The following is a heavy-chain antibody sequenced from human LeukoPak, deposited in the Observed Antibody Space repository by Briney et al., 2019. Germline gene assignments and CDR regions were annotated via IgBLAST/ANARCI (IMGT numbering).Heavy chain of an antibody. D-gene: IGHD2-2*01. Sequence: GASVKVSCKASGGTFSSYAISWVRQAPGQGLEWMGGIIPIFGTANYAQKFQGRVTITTDESTSTAYMELSSLRSEDTAVYYCARGPAAIGEGFDYWGQGTLVTVSS. CDR2: IIPIFGTA. CDR1: GGTFSSYA. CDR3: ARGPAAIGEGFDY. J-gene: IGHJ4*02. V-gene: IGHV1-69*05.